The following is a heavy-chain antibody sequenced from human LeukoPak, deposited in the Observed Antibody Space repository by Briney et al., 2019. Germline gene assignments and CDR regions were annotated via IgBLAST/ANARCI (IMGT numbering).Heavy chain of an antibody. Sequence: GGSLRLSCAASGFTFSSYSMNWVRQAPGKGLEWVSSISSSSSYIYYADSVKGRFTISRDNAKNSLYLQMNSLRAEDTAVYYCARAYCGGDCRNYYYHYYMDVWGKGTTGTVSS. CDR1: GFTFSSYS. CDR2: ISSSSSYI. CDR3: ARAYCGGDCRNYYYHYYMDV. J-gene: IGHJ6*03. D-gene: IGHD2-21*02. V-gene: IGHV3-21*01.